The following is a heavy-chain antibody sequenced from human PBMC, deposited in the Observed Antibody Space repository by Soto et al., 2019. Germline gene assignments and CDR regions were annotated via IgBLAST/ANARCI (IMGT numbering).Heavy chain of an antibody. Sequence: QVQLVQSGAEVKKPGASVKVSCKAFGYTFTNHVITWVRQAPGQGLEWMGWISAYNGNTNYAQRFQGRITMTTETSTSTAYMELRSLTSDDTAVYYCARHPYSSSPWFDPWGQGTLVTVSS. CDR3: ARHPYSSSPWFDP. V-gene: IGHV1-18*01. J-gene: IGHJ5*02. D-gene: IGHD6-6*01. CDR1: GYTFTNHV. CDR2: ISAYNGNT.